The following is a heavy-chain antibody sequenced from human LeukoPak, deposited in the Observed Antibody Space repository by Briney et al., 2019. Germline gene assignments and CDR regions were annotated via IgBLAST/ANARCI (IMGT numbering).Heavy chain of an antibody. V-gene: IGHV3-11*01. CDR2: ISSSGSTI. J-gene: IGHJ4*02. CDR3: ASSRGYYDSPE. Sequence: GGSLRLSCAASGFTFSDYYMSWIRQAPGKGLEWVSYISSSGSTIYYADSAKGRFTISRDNAKNSLYLQMNSLRAEDTAAYYCASSRGYYDSPEWGQGTLVTVSS. CDR1: GFTFSDYY. D-gene: IGHD3-22*01.